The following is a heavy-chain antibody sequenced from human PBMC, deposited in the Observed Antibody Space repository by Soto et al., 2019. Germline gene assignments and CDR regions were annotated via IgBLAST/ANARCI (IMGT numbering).Heavy chain of an antibody. CDR1: GGTFSSYA. V-gene: IGHV1-69*13. J-gene: IGHJ6*02. CDR2: IIPIFGTA. CDR3: ARDWADVDTAMVTSSYYGMDV. D-gene: IGHD5-18*01. Sequence: SVKVSCKASGGTFSSYAISWVRQAPGQGLEWMGGIIPIFGTANYAQKFQGRVTITADESTSTAYMELSSLRSEDTAVYYCARDWADVDTAMVTSSYYGMDVWGQGTTVTVSS.